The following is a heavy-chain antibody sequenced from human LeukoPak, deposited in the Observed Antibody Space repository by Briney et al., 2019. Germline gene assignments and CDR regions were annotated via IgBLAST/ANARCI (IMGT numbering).Heavy chain of an antibody. D-gene: IGHD1-26*01. CDR2: IIPIFGTA. V-gene: IGHV1-69*01. CDR1: GGTFSSYA. CDR3: AREGGSGSYYGY. J-gene: IGHJ4*02. Sequence: SVKVSCKASGGTFSSYAISWVRQAPGQGLEWMGGIIPIFGTANYAQKFQGRVTITADESTSTAYMELSSLRSEDTAVYYCAREGGSGSYYGYWGQGTLVTVSS.